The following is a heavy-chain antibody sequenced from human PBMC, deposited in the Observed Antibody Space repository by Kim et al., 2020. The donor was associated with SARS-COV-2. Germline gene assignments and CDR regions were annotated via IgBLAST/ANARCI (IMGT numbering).Heavy chain of an antibody. D-gene: IGHD6-19*01. CDR1: GFTFSSYV. J-gene: IGHJ4*02. Sequence: GGSLRLSCAASGFTFSSYVMSWVRQAPGKGVEWVSYISSSGGSTYYADSVKGRFTISRDNSKNTVFLEMNSLRAEDTAVYYCANSGWFRSFDNWGQGTL. CDR3: ANSGWFRSFDN. CDR2: ISSSGGST. V-gene: IGHV3-23*01.